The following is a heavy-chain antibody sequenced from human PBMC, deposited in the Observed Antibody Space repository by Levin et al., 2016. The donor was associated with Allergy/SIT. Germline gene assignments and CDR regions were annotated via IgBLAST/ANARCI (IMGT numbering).Heavy chain of an antibody. CDR2: ISYDGSNK. CDR3: ANFGGQRRGFDY. D-gene: IGHD3-3*01. J-gene: IGHJ4*02. CDR1: GFTFSSYG. V-gene: IGHV3-30*18. Sequence: SCAASGFTFSSYGMHWVRQAPGKGLEWVAVISYDGSNKYYADSVKGRFTISRDNSKNTLYLQMNSLRAEDTAVYYCANFGGQRRGFDYWGQGTLVTVSS.